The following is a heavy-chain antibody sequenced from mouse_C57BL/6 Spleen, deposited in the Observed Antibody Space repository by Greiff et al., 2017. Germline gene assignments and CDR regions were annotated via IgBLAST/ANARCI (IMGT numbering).Heavy chain of an antibody. Sequence: EVQVVESGGGLVKPGGSLKLSCAASGFTFSSYTMSWVRQTPEKRLEWVATISGGGGNTYYPDSVKGRFTISRDNAKNTLYLQMSSLRSEDTALYYCARRPYYGSPYFDYWGQGTTLTVSS. CDR1: GFTFSSYT. D-gene: IGHD1-1*01. V-gene: IGHV5-9*01. J-gene: IGHJ2*01. CDR2: ISGGGGNT. CDR3: ARRPYYGSPYFDY.